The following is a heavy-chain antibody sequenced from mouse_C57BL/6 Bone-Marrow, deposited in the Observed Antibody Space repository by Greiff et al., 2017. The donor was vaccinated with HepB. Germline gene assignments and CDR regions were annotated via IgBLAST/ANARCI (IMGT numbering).Heavy chain of an antibody. CDR3: TTRGTTVVATGYFDV. CDR2: IDPEDGDT. D-gene: IGHD1-1*01. CDR1: GFNIKDYY. J-gene: IGHJ1*03. Sequence: EVQLVESGAELVRPGASVKLSCTASGFNIKDYYMHWVKQRPEQGLEWIGRIDPEDGDTEYAPKFQGKATMTADTSSNTAYLQLSSLTSEDTAVYYCTTRGTTVVATGYFDVWGTGTTVTVSS. V-gene: IGHV14-1*01.